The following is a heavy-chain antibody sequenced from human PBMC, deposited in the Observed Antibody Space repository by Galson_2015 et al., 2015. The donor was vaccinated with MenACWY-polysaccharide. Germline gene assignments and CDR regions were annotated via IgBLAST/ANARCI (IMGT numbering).Heavy chain of an antibody. CDR2: ISPHSGAT. CDR3: ARERGAGGTYFNY. J-gene: IGHJ4*02. V-gene: IGHV1-2*06. Sequence: SCAASGYTFTGYYIHWVRQAPGQGLEWMGRISPHSGATNCAQNFQGRVTMTRDTSISTAYMELSRLSSDDTAVYYCARERGAGGTYFNYWGQGTLVAVSS. CDR1: GYTFTGYY.